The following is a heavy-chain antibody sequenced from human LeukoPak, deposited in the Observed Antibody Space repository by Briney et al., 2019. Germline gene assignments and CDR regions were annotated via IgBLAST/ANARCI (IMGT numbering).Heavy chain of an antibody. J-gene: IGHJ4*02. CDR3: AKGSSNWRDYYYFDY. CDR2: TSDSGDRT. V-gene: IGHV3-23*01. Sequence: GGSLRLSCAASGFTFSSYAVSWVRQAPGKGLAWVSATSDSGDRTQYADSVRGRFTISRDNSKDTLYLQLDSLRAEDTAVYYCAKGSSNWRDYYYFDYWGQGTLVTVSS. CDR1: GFTFSSYA. D-gene: IGHD6-13*01.